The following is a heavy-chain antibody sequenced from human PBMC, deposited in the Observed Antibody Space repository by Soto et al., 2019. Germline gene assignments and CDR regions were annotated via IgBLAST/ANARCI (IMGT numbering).Heavy chain of an antibody. D-gene: IGHD3-10*01. CDR3: ARGLGGARTYFDY. J-gene: IGHJ4*02. CDR2: INAGNGNT. Sequence: QVQLVQSGAEEKKPGASVKVSCKASGYTFTSYGMHWVRQAPGQRLEWMGWINAGNGNTKYSQKFKGRVTITRDTSASTAYMELSSLRSEDTAVYYCARGLGGARTYFDYWGQGTLVTVSS. V-gene: IGHV1-3*05. CDR1: GYTFTSYG.